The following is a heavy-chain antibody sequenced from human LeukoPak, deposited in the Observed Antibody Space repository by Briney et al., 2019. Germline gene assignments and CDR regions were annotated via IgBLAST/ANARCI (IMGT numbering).Heavy chain of an antibody. CDR3: ARSPRSMVRVFDY. D-gene: IGHD3-10*01. Sequence: ASVKVSCKASGYTFTGYYMHWVRQAPGQGLEWMGWINPNSGGTNYAQKFQGRVTMTRDTSISTAYMELSGLRSDDTAVYYCARSPRSMVRVFDYWGQGTLVTVSS. CDR1: GYTFTGYY. V-gene: IGHV1-2*02. CDR2: INPNSGGT. J-gene: IGHJ4*02.